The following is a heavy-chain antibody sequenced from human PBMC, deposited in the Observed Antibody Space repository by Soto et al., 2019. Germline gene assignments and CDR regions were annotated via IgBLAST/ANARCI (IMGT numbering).Heavy chain of an antibody. Sequence: GGSLRLSCAASGFTFSTYAMHWVRQAPGKGLEWVAVISYNGDTKLYAESVRGRFTFSRDNSKNTLYLQMNSLRTEDTAVYYCVRALMLFGVVIRPYGMDVWGQGTTVTVSS. V-gene: IGHV3-30-3*01. CDR3: VRALMLFGVVIRPYGMDV. J-gene: IGHJ6*02. CDR1: GFTFSTYA. CDR2: ISYNGDTK. D-gene: IGHD3-3*01.